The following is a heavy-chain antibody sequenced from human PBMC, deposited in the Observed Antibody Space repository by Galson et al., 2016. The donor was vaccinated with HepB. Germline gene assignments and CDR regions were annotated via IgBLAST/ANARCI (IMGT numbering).Heavy chain of an antibody. V-gene: IGHV3-21*01. CDR3: ARADSVFDY. J-gene: IGHJ4*02. Sequence: SLRLSCAASGFTFRSYATNWVRQAPGKGLEWVSSISSSSTYIYYADSVKGRFTISRDNAKNSLYLQMNSLRAEATAVYYCARADSVFDYWGQGTRVTVSS. D-gene: IGHD2-15*01. CDR2: ISSSSTYI. CDR1: GFTFRSYA.